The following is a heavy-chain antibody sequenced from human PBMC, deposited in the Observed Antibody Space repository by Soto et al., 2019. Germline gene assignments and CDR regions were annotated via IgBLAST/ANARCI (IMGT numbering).Heavy chain of an antibody. V-gene: IGHV3-7*01. CDR1: GLTFSSYW. CDR3: ARGGSAGHEGAY. D-gene: IGHD6-19*01. CDR2: INQDGSEK. J-gene: IGHJ4*02. Sequence: EVQLVESGGGLLQPGGSLRLSCAASGLTFSSYWMTWVRQAPGKGLEWVANINQDGSEKYYVDSVKGRFTISRDNAKNSLYLQMNSLRAEDTAVYYCARGGSAGHEGAYWGQGTLVTVSS.